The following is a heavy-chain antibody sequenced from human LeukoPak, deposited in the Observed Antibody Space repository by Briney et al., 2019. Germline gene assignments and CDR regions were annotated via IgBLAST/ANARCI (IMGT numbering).Heavy chain of an antibody. CDR1: GFTFTNYA. D-gene: IGHD3-10*01. CDR2: ITTGGGST. V-gene: IGHV3-23*01. CDR3: AGSGSYYAGSGAYCLDY. Sequence: GGSLRLSCAASGFTFTNYAMSWVRQAPGKGLEWVSAITTGGGSTYYADFVRGRFTISRDNSKNTLYLQMSSLRAEDTAVYYCAGSGSYYAGSGAYCLDYWGQGTLVTVSS. J-gene: IGHJ4*02.